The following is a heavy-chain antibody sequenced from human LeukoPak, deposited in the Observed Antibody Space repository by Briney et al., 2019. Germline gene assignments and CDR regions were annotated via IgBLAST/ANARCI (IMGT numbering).Heavy chain of an antibody. CDR1: GGSISSYY. J-gene: IGHJ2*01. V-gene: IGHV4-59*01. CDR3: AREGTIFGVVIIDFWYFDL. CDR2: IYYSGST. Sequence: PSETLSLTCTVSGGSISSYYWSWIRQPPGKGLEWIGYIYYSGSTNYNPSLKSRVTISVDTSKNQFSLKLSSVTAADTAVYYCAREGTIFGVVIIDFWYFDLWGRGTLVTVSS. D-gene: IGHD3-3*01.